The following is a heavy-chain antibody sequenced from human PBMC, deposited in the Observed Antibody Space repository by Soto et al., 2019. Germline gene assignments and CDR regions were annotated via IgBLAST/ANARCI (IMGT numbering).Heavy chain of an antibody. D-gene: IGHD2-15*01. CDR1: GYTFSNYG. J-gene: IGHJ4*02. Sequence: ASVKVSCKTSGYTFSNYGITWVRQAPGHPLEWLGWISLYSDVTNYAQKFQGRVSMTTDTSTTTAYMELSSLRSDDTAVYYCARSAPGDIDARTPVEFWGQGTLVTVSS. CDR3: ARSAPGDIDARTPVEF. V-gene: IGHV1-18*01. CDR2: ISLYSDVT.